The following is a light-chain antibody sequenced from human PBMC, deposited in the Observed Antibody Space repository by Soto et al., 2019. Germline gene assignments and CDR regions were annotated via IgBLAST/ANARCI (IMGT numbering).Light chain of an antibody. CDR3: SSYTSSNTGL. V-gene: IGLV2-14*01. J-gene: IGLJ2*01. CDR1: SSDVGAYNY. CDR2: EVS. Sequence: QAVLTQPASVSGSPGQSITISCTGTSSDVGAYNYVSWYQQHPGKAPKLMIYEVSNRPSGVSNRFSGSKSGNTASLTISGLQAEDEADYYCSSYTSSNTGLFGGGTKLTVL.